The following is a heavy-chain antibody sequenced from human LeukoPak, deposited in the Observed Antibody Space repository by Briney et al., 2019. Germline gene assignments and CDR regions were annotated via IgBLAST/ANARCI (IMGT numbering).Heavy chain of an antibody. CDR1: GFTFSSYA. J-gene: IGHJ4*02. CDR3: ARAGGDYGLWYFDY. D-gene: IGHD4-17*01. V-gene: IGHV3-30-3*01. CDR2: ISYDGSNK. Sequence: GGSLRLSCAASGFTFSSYAMHWVRQAPGKGLEWVAVISYDGSNKYYVDSVKGRFTISRDNSKNTLYLQMNSLRAEDTAVYYCARAGGDYGLWYFDYWGQGTLVTVSS.